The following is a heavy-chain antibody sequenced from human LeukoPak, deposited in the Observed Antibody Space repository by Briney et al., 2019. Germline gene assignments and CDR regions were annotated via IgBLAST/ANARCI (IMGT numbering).Heavy chain of an antibody. CDR3: ATGLNYYGTFDY. CDR2: ISWNSGNI. J-gene: IGHJ4*02. V-gene: IGHV3-9*01. D-gene: IGHD3-10*01. CDR1: GFTFHDSA. Sequence: GGSLRLSCAASGFTFHDSALHWVRQAPGKGLEWVSSISWNSGNIGYADSVKGRFTISRDNVKNSLYLQMNSLKAEDTALYYCATGLNYYGTFDYWGQGTLVTVSS.